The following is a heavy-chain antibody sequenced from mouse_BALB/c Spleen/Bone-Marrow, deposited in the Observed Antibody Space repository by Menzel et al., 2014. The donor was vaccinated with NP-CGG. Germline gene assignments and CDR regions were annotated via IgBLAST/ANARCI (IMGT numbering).Heavy chain of an antibody. J-gene: IGHJ3*01. CDR2: IYPSTGYT. CDR1: GYTFTSYR. CDR3: ARDDYAY. V-gene: IGHV1-4*01. D-gene: IGHD2-4*01. Sequence: VQLVESGAELAKPGASVKMSCKASGYTFTSYRMHWVKQRPGQGLEWIGYIYPSTGYTEHNQKFKDKAIMTADESSSTAYMQLSSLTSEDSAVYYCARDDYAYWGQGTLVTVSA.